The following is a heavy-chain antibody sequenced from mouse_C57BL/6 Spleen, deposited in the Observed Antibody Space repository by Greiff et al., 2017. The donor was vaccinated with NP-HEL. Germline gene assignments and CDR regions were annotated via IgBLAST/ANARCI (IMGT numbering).Heavy chain of an antibody. D-gene: IGHD1-1*01. CDR1: GYTFTSYW. V-gene: IGHV1-72*01. CDR2: IDPNSGGT. Sequence: QVQLKQPGAELVKPGASVKLSCKASGYTFTSYWMHWVKQRPGRGLEWIGRIDPNSGGTKYNEKFKSKVTLTVDKPSSTAYLQLSSLTSEDSAVYYCARSGSSPYYAMDYWGQGTSVTVSS. J-gene: IGHJ4*01. CDR3: ARSGSSPYYAMDY.